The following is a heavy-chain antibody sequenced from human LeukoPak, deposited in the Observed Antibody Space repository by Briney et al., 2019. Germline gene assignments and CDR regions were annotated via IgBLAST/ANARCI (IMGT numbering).Heavy chain of an antibody. CDR3: AKGGASCGGDCYSN. D-gene: IGHD2-21*02. V-gene: IGHV4-4*02. CDR2: IYHSGST. CDR1: GGSISSSNW. Sequence: SETLSLTCAVSGGSISSSNWWSWVRQPPGKGLEWIGEIYHSGSTNYNPSLKSRVTISVDKSKNQFSLKLSSVTAADTAVYYCAKGGASCGGDCYSNWGQGTLVTVSS. J-gene: IGHJ4*02.